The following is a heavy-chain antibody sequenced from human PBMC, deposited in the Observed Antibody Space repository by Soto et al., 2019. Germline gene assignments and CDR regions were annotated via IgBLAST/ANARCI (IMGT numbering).Heavy chain of an antibody. J-gene: IGHJ4*01. CDR3: TAVSFSSTTVVRFDY. V-gene: IGHV3-15*07. D-gene: IGHD2-2*01. CDR2: IKSKAAGGTT. CDR1: GFTFTDAW. Sequence: EVQLVESGGDLVKPGGSLRLSCAASGFTFTDAWINWVRQAPGKGLEWVGRIKSKAAGGTTDFAEHVKGRFAISRDDSYCMVYLQMNSLTHEDTVFYYCTAVSFSSTTVVRFDYWGHGALVIVSS.